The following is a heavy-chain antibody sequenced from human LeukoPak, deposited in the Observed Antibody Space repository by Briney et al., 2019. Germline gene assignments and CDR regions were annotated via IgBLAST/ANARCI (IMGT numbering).Heavy chain of an antibody. D-gene: IGHD3-22*01. CDR3: ARGRYYYDSSGLGFDY. J-gene: IGHJ4*02. V-gene: IGHV1-8*01. CDR1: GYTFTSYD. Sequence: ASVKVSCKASGYTFTSYDINWVRQATGQGLEWMGWMNPNSGNTGYAQKFQGRVTMTRNTSISTAYMELSSLRSEDTAVYYCARGRYYYDSSGLGFDYWGRGTLVTVSS. CDR2: MNPNSGNT.